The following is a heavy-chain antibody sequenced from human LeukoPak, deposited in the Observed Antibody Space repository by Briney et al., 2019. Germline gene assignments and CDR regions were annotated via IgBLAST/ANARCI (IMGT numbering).Heavy chain of an antibody. CDR1: GFTFSSYW. Sequence: HPGGSLRLSCAASGFTFSSYWMRWVRQAPGKGLEWAANISPDGSGTFYVDSVKGRFTISRDNAKNSLYLQMNSLRVDDTAVYYCVRSIDYWGQGTLVTVSS. J-gene: IGHJ4*02. CDR3: VRSIDY. V-gene: IGHV3-7*01. CDR2: ISPDGSGT.